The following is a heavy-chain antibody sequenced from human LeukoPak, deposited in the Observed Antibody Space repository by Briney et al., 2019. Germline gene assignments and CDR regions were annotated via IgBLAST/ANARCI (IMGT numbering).Heavy chain of an antibody. D-gene: IGHD2-2*01. CDR2: INHSGST. CDR3: ASYCSSTSCSSPGVNY. V-gene: IGHV4-34*01. Sequence: PSETLSLTCAVYGGSFSGYYWSWIRQPPGKGLEWIGEINHSGSTNYNPFLKSRVTISVDTSKNQFSLKLSSVTAADTAVYYCASYCSSTSCSSPGVNYWGQGTLVTVSS. CDR1: GGSFSGYY. J-gene: IGHJ4*02.